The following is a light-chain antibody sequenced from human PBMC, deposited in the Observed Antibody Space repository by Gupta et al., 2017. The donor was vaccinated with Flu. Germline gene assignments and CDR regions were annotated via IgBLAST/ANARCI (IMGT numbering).Light chain of an antibody. CDR1: ISNIEYNG. V-gene: IGLV1-44*01. Sequence: RVTISCSGSISNIEYNGVNWYQQRTGAAPKLLIYSNNQRPSGVPDRLSGSKSGTSASLALSGLQSEDEADYYCSVWDDRMNGLIFGGGTKLTVL. CDR3: SVWDDRMNGLI. CDR2: SNN. J-gene: IGLJ2*01.